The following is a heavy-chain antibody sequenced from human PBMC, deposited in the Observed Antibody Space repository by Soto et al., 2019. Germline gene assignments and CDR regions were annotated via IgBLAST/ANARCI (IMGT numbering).Heavy chain of an antibody. CDR1: GVTFNRNA. Sequence: EVQLLQSGGGLVQPGGSLRLSCAGSGVTFNRNAMSWVRQAPGKGLEWVSGITGNSAFTYYADSVKGRFIISRDNSKNALYLQINTLRVEDTAVYYCAKNRDYDYDAFDVWGQGTVVTVSS. CDR2: ITGNSAFT. V-gene: IGHV3-23*01. J-gene: IGHJ3*01. CDR3: AKNRDYDYDAFDV. D-gene: IGHD3-16*01.